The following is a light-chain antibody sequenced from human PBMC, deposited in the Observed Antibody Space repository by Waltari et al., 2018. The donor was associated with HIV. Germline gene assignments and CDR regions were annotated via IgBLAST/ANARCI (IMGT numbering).Light chain of an antibody. CDR3: TTWDDSLNVLV. J-gene: IGLJ3*02. CDR1: SSNIGSNT. CDR2: SNN. Sequence: QSVLTQPPSASGTPGQRVTISCSGSSSNIGSNTVNWYQQLPRTAPKLLIYSNNQRPSGVPDRFSGSKSGTSASLAISGRQSQDEADYYCTTWDDSLNVLVFGGGTEVTVL. V-gene: IGLV1-44*01.